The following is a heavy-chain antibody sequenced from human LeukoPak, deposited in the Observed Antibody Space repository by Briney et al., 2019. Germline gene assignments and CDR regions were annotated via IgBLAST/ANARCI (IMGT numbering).Heavy chain of an antibody. V-gene: IGHV4-59*01. D-gene: IGHD2-15*01. CDR2: IYYSGST. CDR1: GGSISGYY. J-gene: IGHJ4*02. CDR3: ARERESPGGSFDY. Sequence: SETLSLTCTVSGGSISGYYWSWIRQPPGKGLEWIGYIYYSGSTSYNPSLKSRVTISLDTSRNQFSLKLSSVTAADTAVFYCARERESPGGSFDYWGQGTLVTVSS.